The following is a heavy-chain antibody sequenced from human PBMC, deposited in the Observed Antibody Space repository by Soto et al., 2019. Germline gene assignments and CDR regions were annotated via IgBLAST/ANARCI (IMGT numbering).Heavy chain of an antibody. CDR2: INHRGSI. D-gene: IGHD3-9*01. V-gene: IGHV4-34*02. Sequence: QVQLQQWGAGLLKPSETLSLTCAVSGGSFSDYYWSWIRQPPGKGLERIGEINHRGSINYNPSLKSRVTISTDTSKNQLSLKLRSVPAAATAVYYCSGESYDILTGPPWVWYFDLWGRGAPVTVSS. J-gene: IGHJ2*01. CDR1: GGSFSDYY. CDR3: SGESYDILTGPPWVWYFDL.